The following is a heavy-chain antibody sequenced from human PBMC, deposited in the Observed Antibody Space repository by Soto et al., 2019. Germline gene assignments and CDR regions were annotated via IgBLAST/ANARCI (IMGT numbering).Heavy chain of an antibody. J-gene: IGHJ4*02. Sequence: EVQLVESGGGLVQPGGSLRLSCAASGFTFSSYWMHWVRQAPGKGLVWVSRINSDGSSTSYADSVKGRFTISRDNAKNTLYLQMNSLTAEDTAVYYCVRTSVVVAAATREDYWGQGTLVAVSS. D-gene: IGHD2-15*01. V-gene: IGHV3-74*01. CDR3: VRTSVVVAAATREDY. CDR1: GFTFSSYW. CDR2: INSDGSST.